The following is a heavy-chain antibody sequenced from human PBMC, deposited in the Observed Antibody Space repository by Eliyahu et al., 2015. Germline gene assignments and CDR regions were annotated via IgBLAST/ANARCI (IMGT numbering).Heavy chain of an antibody. Sequence: EVQLVESGGGLVQPGRSLRLSCAASGFTFDXYAMHWVRQAPGKGLEWVSGISWNSGSIGYADSVKGRFTISRDNAKNSLYLQMNSLRAEDTALYYCAKALRAYGGNSPFDYWGQGTLVTVSS. CDR1: GFTFDXYA. D-gene: IGHD4-23*01. V-gene: IGHV3-9*01. J-gene: IGHJ4*02. CDR3: AKALRAYGGNSPFDY. CDR2: ISWNSGSI.